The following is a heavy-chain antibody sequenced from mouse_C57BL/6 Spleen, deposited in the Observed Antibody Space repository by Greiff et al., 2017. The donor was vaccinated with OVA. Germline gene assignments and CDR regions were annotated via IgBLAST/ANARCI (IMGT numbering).Heavy chain of an antibody. D-gene: IGHD2-1*01. CDR3: AGNGNYLDD. CDR1: GYTFTSYW. Sequence: QVQLQPGAALVKPGASVKLSCKASGYTFTSYWMHWVKQRPGQGLEWIGMIHPNSGSTNYNEKFKSKATLTVDKSSSTAYMQLSSLTSEDSAVYYCAGNGNYLDDWGQGTTLTVSS. J-gene: IGHJ2*01. V-gene: IGHV1-64*01. CDR2: IHPNSGST.